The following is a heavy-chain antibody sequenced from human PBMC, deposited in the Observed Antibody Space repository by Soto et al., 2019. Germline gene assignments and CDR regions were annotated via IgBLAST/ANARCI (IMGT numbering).Heavy chain of an antibody. D-gene: IGHD3-22*01. J-gene: IGHJ4*02. Sequence: SETLSLTCTVSGGSISSGGYYWSWIRQHPGKGLEWIGYIYYSGSTYYNPSLKSRVTISVDTSKNQFSLKLSSVTAADTAVYYCARVYYDSSGYGYWGQGTLVTVSS. CDR2: IYYSGST. CDR3: ARVYYDSSGYGY. V-gene: IGHV4-31*03. CDR1: GGSISSGGYY.